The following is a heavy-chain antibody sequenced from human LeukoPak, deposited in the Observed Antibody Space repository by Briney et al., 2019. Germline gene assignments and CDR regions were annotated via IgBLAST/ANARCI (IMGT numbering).Heavy chain of an antibody. CDR1: GDTFTGDL. Sequence: ASVKGSCKASGDTFTGDLVHWVRQAPGQRGERRGWINPNSGGANYAQNFQGRVSMTPDPSISTAYMELSRLRSGDTAVYYCARALRTDILTTDYWGQGTLVTVSS. J-gene: IGHJ4*02. D-gene: IGHD3-9*01. CDR3: ARALRTDILTTDY. CDR2: INPNSGGA. V-gene: IGHV1-2*02.